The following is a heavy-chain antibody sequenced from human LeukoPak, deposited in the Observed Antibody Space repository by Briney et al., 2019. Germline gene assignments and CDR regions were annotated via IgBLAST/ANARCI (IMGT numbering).Heavy chain of an antibody. D-gene: IGHD1-14*01. CDR2: IINGRTT. CDR1: GGSFSGYY. J-gene: IGHJ1*01. Sequence: AETLSLTCAVYGGSFSGYYWSWIRQPPGKGLEWIGEIINGRTTYYDPSLKSRVTILIDTSKNQFSLELTSVTAADTAVYYCARRVRYIGIQYWGQGTLVTVSS. CDR3: ARRVRYIGIQY. V-gene: IGHV4-34*12.